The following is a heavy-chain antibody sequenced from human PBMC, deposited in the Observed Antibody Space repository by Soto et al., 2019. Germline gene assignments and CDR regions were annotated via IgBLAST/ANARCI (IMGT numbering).Heavy chain of an antibody. J-gene: IGHJ4*02. CDR1: GYSFTSYW. CDR3: ARLEYCSGGSCFYYFDY. Sequence: PGESLKISCKGSGYSFTSYWIGWVRQMPGKVLEWMGIIYPGDSDTRYSPSFQGQVTISADKSIGTAYLQWSSLKASDTAMYYCARLEYCSGGSCFYYFDYWGQGTLVTVSS. V-gene: IGHV5-51*01. CDR2: IYPGDSDT. D-gene: IGHD2-15*01.